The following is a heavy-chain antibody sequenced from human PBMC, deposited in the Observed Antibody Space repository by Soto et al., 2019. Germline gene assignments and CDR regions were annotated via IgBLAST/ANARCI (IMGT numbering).Heavy chain of an antibody. CDR1: GYTFINYY. D-gene: IGHD2-15*01. CDR3: ARVQGLVSPRLYFYNGMDV. J-gene: IGHJ6*02. Sequence: QVQLVQSGAEVKNPGASVKVSCKASGYTFINYYIHWVQQAPGQGLERMGIINPNGGSTRYAQSFQGRVTMTRDTSTSTVYMELSSLRSEDAAVYYCARVQGLVSPRLYFYNGMDVWGQGTTVTVSS. CDR2: INPNGGST. V-gene: IGHV1-46*01.